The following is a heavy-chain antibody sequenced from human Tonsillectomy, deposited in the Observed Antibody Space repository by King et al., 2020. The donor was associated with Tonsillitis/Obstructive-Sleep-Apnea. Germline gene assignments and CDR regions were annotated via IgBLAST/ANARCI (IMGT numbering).Heavy chain of an antibody. CDR2: IKQDGSVK. V-gene: IGHV3-7*04. CDR1: GFTFSNYW. D-gene: IGHD2-2*01. J-gene: IGHJ3*02. Sequence: VQRVESGGGLVQPGGSLRLSCAASGFTFSNYWMTWVRQAPGKGLEWGANIKQDGSVKHYVDSAEGRCTISRDNAKNSLHLQMNSLRAEDTAVYYCARDDGYCNTTRCYDAFDIWGQGTKVTVST. CDR3: ARDDGYCNTTRCYDAFDI.